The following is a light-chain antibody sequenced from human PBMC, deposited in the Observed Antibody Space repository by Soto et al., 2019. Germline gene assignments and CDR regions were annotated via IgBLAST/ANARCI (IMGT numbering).Light chain of an antibody. CDR2: GAS. CDR1: QSVSSNY. Sequence: EIVLTQSPGTLSLSPGERATLSCRASQSVSSNYLAWYQQKRGQAPRLLIYGASSRATGIPTRFSGSGSGRDLTLTISRLGAEDFAVYYCQQYETSARTFGQGAKVEI. V-gene: IGKV3-20*01. J-gene: IGKJ1*01. CDR3: QQYETSART.